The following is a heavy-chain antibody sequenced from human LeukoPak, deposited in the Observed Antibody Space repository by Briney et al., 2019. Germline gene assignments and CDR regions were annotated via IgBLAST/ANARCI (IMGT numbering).Heavy chain of an antibody. J-gene: IGHJ6*03. V-gene: IGHV1-2*02. CDR2: INPNSGGT. Sequence: ASVKVSCKASGYTFTGYYMHWVRQAPGQGLEWMGWINPNSGGTNYAQKFQGRVTMTRDTSISTAYMEPSRLRSDDTAVYYCARDFVDIVVVPAATDYYYYYMDVWGKGTTVTVSS. CDR1: GYTFTGYY. D-gene: IGHD2-2*03. CDR3: ARDFVDIVVVPAATDYYYYYMDV.